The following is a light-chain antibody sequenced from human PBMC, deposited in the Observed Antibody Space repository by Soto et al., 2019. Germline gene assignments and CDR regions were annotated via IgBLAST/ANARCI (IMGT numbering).Light chain of an antibody. J-gene: IGKJ3*01. V-gene: IGKV3-20*01. CDR1: QSVSSSY. CDR2: GAS. Sequence: EIVLTQSPGTLSLSPGERATLSCRASQSVSSSYLAWYQQKPGQAPRLLIYGASSRATGIPDRFSGSGSGTDFTLTISRLETEDFAVYYCHQYGSSQFTFGPGTKVDIK. CDR3: HQYGSSQFT.